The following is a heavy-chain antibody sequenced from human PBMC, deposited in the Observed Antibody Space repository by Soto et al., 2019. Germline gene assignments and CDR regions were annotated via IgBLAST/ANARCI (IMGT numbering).Heavy chain of an antibody. Sequence: QVQLVESGGGVVQPGRSLRLSCAASGFTFSSYAMHWVRQAPGTGLEWVAVISYDGSNKYYADSVKGRFTISRDNSKNTLYLQMNSLRAEDTAVYYCARDHYTYYYYGMDVWGQGTTVTVSS. CDR2: ISYDGSNK. CDR3: ARDHYTYYYYGMDV. V-gene: IGHV3-30-3*01. CDR1: GFTFSSYA. D-gene: IGHD4-4*01. J-gene: IGHJ6*02.